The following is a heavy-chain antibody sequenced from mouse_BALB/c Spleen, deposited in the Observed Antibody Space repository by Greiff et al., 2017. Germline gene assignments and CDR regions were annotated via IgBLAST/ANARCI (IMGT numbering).Heavy chain of an antibody. Sequence: EVQVVESGGGLVKPGGSLKLSCAASGFTFSSYAMSWVRQTPEKRLEWVASISSGGSTYYPDSVKGRFTISRDNARNILYLQMSSLRSEDTAMYYCARAVYYYGSSTYYFDYWGQGTTLTVSS. V-gene: IGHV5-6-5*01. J-gene: IGHJ2*01. CDR3: ARAVYYYGSSTYYFDY. D-gene: IGHD1-1*01. CDR2: ISSGGST. CDR1: GFTFSSYA.